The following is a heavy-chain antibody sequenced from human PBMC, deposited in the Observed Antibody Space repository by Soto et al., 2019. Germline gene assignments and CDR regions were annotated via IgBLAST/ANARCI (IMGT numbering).Heavy chain of an antibody. D-gene: IGHD6-19*01. CDR1: GYTFTSDG. CDR3: ATDYNSGWCHMDV. V-gene: IGHV1-18*04. CDR2: ISAYDGNT. Sequence: QVQLLQSGVEVKKPGASVKVSCKASGYTFTSDGISWVRQAPGQGPEWMGWISAYDGNTNYAQKLQGRVTMTADTSTSTAYMELRAQTSDINAVYCCATDYNSGWCHMDVWGQGTMVAVSS. J-gene: IGHJ6*02.